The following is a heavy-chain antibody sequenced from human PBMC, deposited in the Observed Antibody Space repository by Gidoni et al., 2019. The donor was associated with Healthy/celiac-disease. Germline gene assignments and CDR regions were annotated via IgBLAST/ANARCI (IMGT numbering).Heavy chain of an antibody. CDR2: IYTSGST. Sequence: QVQLQESGPGLVQPSQTLSLTCTVSGGSISSGSYYWSWIRQPAGKGLEWIGRIYTSGSTNYNPSLKSRVTISVDTSKNQFSLKLSSVTAADTAVYYCARRYCSGGSCYSGAFDIWGQGTMVTVSS. D-gene: IGHD2-15*01. CDR3: ARRYCSGGSCYSGAFDI. V-gene: IGHV4-61*02. CDR1: GGSISSGSYY. J-gene: IGHJ3*02.